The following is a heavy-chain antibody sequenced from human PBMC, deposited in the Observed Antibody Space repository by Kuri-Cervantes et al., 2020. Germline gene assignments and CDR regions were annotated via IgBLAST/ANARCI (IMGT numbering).Heavy chain of an antibody. J-gene: IGHJ3*02. V-gene: IGHV3-30*02. CDR1: GFTFSSYG. D-gene: IGHD3-22*01. Sequence: GGSLRLSCAASGFTFSSYGMHWVRQAPGQGLEWVAFIRYDGSNKYYVDSVKGRFTISRDNSKNTLYLQMNSLRAEDTAVYYCARDQTYYYDSSGYSDAFDIWGQGTMVTVSS. CDR2: IRYDGSNK. CDR3: ARDQTYYYDSSGYSDAFDI.